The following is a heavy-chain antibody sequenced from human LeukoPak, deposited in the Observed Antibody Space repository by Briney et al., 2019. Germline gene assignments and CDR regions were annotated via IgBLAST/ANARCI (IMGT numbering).Heavy chain of an antibody. Sequence: PGGSLRLSCAASGFTFSSYGMHWVRQAPGKGLEWVAVISYDGSNKYYADSVKGRFTISRDNSKNTLYLQMNSLRAEDTAVYYCAKDFFPIVWAVAGNYFDYWGQGTLVTVSS. CDR2: ISYDGSNK. J-gene: IGHJ4*02. CDR3: AKDFFPIVWAVAGNYFDY. D-gene: IGHD6-19*01. CDR1: GFTFSSYG. V-gene: IGHV3-30*18.